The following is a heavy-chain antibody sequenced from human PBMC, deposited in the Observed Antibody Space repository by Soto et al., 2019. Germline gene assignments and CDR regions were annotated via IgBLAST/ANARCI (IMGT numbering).Heavy chain of an antibody. D-gene: IGHD3-9*01. CDR2: ISYDGSNK. CDR3: AKDYLYYDILTGYYT. Sequence: PGGSLRLSCAASGFTFSSYGMHWVRQAPGKGLEWVAVISYDGSNKYYADSVKGRFTISRDNSKNTLYLQMNSLRAEDTAVYYCAKDYLYYDILTGYYTWGQGTLVTVSS. CDR1: GFTFSSYG. J-gene: IGHJ5*02. V-gene: IGHV3-30*18.